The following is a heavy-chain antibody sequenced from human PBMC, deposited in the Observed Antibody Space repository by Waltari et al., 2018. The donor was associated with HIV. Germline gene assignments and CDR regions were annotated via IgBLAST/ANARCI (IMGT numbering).Heavy chain of an antibody. CDR1: GGTFSSYA. CDR3: ARAGYSSSSVFSWVDP. Sequence: QVQLVQSGAEVKKPGSSVKVSCQASGGTFSSYAISWVRQAPGQGLDWMAGISPMWGTANCARKCGGRVTMAAGEATSTAYVELSSLGSEDTAVYYCARAGYSSSSVFSWVDPWGQGTLVTVSS. V-gene: IGHV1-69*01. D-gene: IGHD6-6*01. CDR2: ISPMWGTA. J-gene: IGHJ5*02.